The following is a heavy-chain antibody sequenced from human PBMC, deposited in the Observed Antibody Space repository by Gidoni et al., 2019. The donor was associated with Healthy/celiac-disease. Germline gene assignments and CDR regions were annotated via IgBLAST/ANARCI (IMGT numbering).Heavy chain of an antibody. J-gene: IGHJ4*02. Sequence: QVQLQESGPGLVKPSETLSLTCTLSGGSISSYYWSWIRQPPGKGLAWIGYIYYSGSTNYNPSLKSRVTISVDTSKNQFSLKLSSVTAADTAVYYCARGSSTVTIDYWGQGTLVTVSS. CDR1: GGSISSYY. D-gene: IGHD4-17*01. V-gene: IGHV4-59*01. CDR2: IYYSGST. CDR3: ARGSSTVTIDY.